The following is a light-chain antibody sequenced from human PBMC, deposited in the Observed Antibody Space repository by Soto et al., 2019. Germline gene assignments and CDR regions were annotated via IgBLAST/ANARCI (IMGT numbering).Light chain of an antibody. Sequence: IQMTKFNSTLSTSVGDSVTITCXASQSCGGLLAWYQQKPGKAPKLLIFAASSLENGVPPRFSGSGSGTEFTLTITSLQPDDFATYHCQQYKSFPWTFGQGTKVDI. V-gene: IGKV1-5*01. CDR2: AAS. CDR1: QSCGGL. CDR3: QQYKSFPWT. J-gene: IGKJ1*01.